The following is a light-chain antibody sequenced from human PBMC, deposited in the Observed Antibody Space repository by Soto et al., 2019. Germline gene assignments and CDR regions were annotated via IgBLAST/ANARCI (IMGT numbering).Light chain of an antibody. J-gene: IGKJ1*01. CDR3: QQYWT. V-gene: IGKV1-5*03. CDR2: KAS. CDR1: QSISSW. Sequence: DIQMTQSPSTLSAPVGDRVTITCRASQSISSWLAWYQQKPGKAPKLLIYKASSLESGVPSRFSGSGSGTEFTLTISSLQPDDFATYYCQQYWTFCQGTKVEIK.